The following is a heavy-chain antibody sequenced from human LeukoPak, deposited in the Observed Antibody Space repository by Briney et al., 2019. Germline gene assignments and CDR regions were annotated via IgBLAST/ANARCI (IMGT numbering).Heavy chain of an antibody. CDR1: GYTFTSYG. CDR3: ARDGYSSSWPQGPDY. D-gene: IGHD6-13*01. CDR2: ISAYNGNT. V-gene: IGHV1-18*01. J-gene: IGHJ4*02. Sequence: GASVKVSCKASGYTFTSYGISWVRQAPGQGLEWMGWISAYNGNTNYAQKLQGRVTMTTDTSTSTAYMELRSLRPDDTAVYYCARDGYSSSWPQGPDYWGQGTLVTVSS.